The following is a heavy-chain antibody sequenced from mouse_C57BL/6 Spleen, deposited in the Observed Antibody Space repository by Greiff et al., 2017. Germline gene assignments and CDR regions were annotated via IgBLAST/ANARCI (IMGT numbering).Heavy chain of an antibody. D-gene: IGHD2-1*01. CDR2: FYPGDGDT. J-gene: IGHJ3*01. V-gene: IGHV1-80*01. Sequence: QVPLQQSGAELVEPGASVKISCKASGYAFSSYWMNWVKQRPGKGLEWIGQFYPGDGDTNYNGKFKGKATLTADKSSSTAYMQLSSLTSEDSAVYFCARGIYYGKGFAYWGQGTLVTVSA. CDR3: ARGIYYGKGFAY. CDR1: GYAFSSYW.